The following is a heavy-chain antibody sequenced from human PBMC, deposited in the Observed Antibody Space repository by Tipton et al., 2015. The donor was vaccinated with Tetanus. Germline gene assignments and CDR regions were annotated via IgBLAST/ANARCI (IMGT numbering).Heavy chain of an antibody. J-gene: IGHJ3*02. D-gene: IGHD3/OR15-3a*01. CDR2: IYYTGST. CDR3: ARWTASGKGAFDS. Sequence: TLSLTCTVSGASSTSGDYYWAWIRQPPGKGPEWIGSIYYTGSTYYHPSLKSRVTISEDTSKNQFSLKLSSVIAADTAMYYCARWTASGKGAFDSWGQGTMVTVSS. V-gene: IGHV4-39*01. CDR1: GASSTSGDYY.